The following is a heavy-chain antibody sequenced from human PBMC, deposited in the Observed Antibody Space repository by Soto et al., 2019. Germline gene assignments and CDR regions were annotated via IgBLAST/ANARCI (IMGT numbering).Heavy chain of an antibody. V-gene: IGHV4-34*01. CDR1: GGSFGTSY. J-gene: IGHJ3*02. CDR3: ARVTRVPDAFDI. Sequence: QVHLQQWGAGLLKPSETLSLTCGVYGGSFGTSYWAWIRPSPEKGLEWIGEINHNGDSNYNPSLKMRVTISLDMSENQCSLKLTPVAAADTAVDYCARVTRVPDAFDIWGQGTPVIVSS. D-gene: IGHD3-10*01. CDR2: INHNGDS.